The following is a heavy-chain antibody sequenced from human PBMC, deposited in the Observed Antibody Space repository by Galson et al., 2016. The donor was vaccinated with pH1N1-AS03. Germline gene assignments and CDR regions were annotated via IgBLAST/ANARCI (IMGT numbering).Heavy chain of an antibody. V-gene: IGHV3-74*01. CDR1: GIPFSSHW. J-gene: IGHJ4*02. CDR2: INTDGTET. CDR3: TNSLVY. Sequence: SGIPFSSHWMHWIRQVPGKGLVWVSQINTDGTETIYADSVKGRFTISRDNAKNTLYLQMDSLRAEDTAMYYCTNSLVYWGQGTLVTVSS. D-gene: IGHD1-26*01.